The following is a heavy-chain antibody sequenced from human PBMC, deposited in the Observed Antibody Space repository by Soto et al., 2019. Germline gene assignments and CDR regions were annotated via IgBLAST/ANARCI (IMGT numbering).Heavy chain of an antibody. Sequence: GGSLRLSCAASGFTVSSNYMSWVRQAPGKGLEWVSVIYSGGSTYYADSVKGRFTISRDNSKNTLYLQINSLRAEDTAVYYCARDVSGGYMDVWGKGTTVTVSS. V-gene: IGHV3-66*01. CDR3: ARDVSGGYMDV. CDR1: GFTVSSNY. D-gene: IGHD3-10*01. J-gene: IGHJ6*03. CDR2: IYSGGST.